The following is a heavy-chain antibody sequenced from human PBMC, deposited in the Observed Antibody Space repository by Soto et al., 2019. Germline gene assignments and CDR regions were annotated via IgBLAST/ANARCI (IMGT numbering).Heavy chain of an antibody. Sequence: PGGSLRLSCAAYGFSFSSFAMSWVRQAPGRGVGWVSSISDDGGSTNYADPVRGRFTIARDRSKNTLYLHMISLRAEDTAVYYCAKRYRGADCALDFWGQGALVTVSS. J-gene: IGHJ4*02. CDR3: AKRYRGADCALDF. D-gene: IGHD2-21*02. V-gene: IGHV3-23*01. CDR2: ISDDGGST. CDR1: GFSFSSFA.